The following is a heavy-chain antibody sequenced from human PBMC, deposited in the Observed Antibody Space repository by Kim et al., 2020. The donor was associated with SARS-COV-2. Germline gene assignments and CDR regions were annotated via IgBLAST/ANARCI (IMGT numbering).Heavy chain of an antibody. D-gene: IGHD3-10*01. CDR2: IHHSGST. CDR1: GGSFSGYY. J-gene: IGHJ4*02. CDR3: AEGGSGSYSDY. V-gene: IGHV4-34*01. Sequence: SETLSLTCAVYGGSFSGYYWSWIRQPPGKGLEWIGEIHHSGSTNYNPSLKSRVTISVDTSKNQFSLKLSSVTAADTAVYYCAEGGSGSYSDYWGQGTLVTVSS.